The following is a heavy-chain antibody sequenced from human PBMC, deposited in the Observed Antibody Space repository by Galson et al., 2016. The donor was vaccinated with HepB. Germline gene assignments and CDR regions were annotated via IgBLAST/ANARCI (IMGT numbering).Heavy chain of an antibody. CDR1: GGSISSGGYF. Sequence: TLSLTCSVFGGSISSGGYFWSWIRQHPGKGLEWVGHVYYSGSTYYNPSLKSRVDISLDTPKNQFSLKLSSVTATDTALYYCATQRKTSGDFDYWGQGTLVTVSS. J-gene: IGHJ4*02. CDR2: VYYSGST. CDR3: ATQRKTSGDFDY. V-gene: IGHV4-31*03.